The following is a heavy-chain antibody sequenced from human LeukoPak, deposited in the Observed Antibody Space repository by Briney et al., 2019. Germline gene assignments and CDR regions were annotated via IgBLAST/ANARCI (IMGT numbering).Heavy chain of an antibody. Sequence: PSETLSLTCAVYGGSFSGYYWSWIRQPPGKGLEWIGYIYYSGSTNYNPSLKSRVTISVDTSKNQFSLKLSSVTAADTAVYYCARVGYSYGNAPWGQGTLVTVSS. D-gene: IGHD5-18*01. J-gene: IGHJ5*02. CDR3: ARVGYSYGNAP. CDR1: GGSFSGYY. V-gene: IGHV4-59*01. CDR2: IYYSGST.